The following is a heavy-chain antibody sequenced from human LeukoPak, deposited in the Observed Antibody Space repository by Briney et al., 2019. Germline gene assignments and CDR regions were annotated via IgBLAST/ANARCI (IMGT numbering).Heavy chain of an antibody. Sequence: GGSLRLSCAASEFSVGSNYMTWVRQAPGKGLEWVSLIYSGGSTYYADSVKGRFTISRDNSKNTLYLQMNSLRAEDTAVYYARFGDDYFDYWGQGTLVTVSS. CDR3: RFGDDYFDY. V-gene: IGHV3-66*01. D-gene: IGHD3-10*01. CDR2: IYSGGST. J-gene: IGHJ4*02. CDR1: EFSVGSNY.